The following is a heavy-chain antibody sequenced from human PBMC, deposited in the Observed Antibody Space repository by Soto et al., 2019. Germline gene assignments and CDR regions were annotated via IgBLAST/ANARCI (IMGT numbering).Heavy chain of an antibody. CDR3: ASRAPFGVFEGRAFDV. CDR1: GFTFGSYG. J-gene: IGHJ3*01. Sequence: GGSLRLTCTDTGFTFGSYGMTWVRQAPGKGLEWVAYISSGPGDIFYADSVTGRFTISRDNTRNSVFLHMDRLRDADSALYYCASRAPFGVFEGRAFDVWGQGTMVTVSS. D-gene: IGHD3-3*01. V-gene: IGHV3-21*05. CDR2: ISSGPGDI.